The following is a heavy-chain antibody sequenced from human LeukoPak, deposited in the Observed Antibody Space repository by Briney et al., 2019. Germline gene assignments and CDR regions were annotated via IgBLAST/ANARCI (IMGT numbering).Heavy chain of an antibody. Sequence: GRSLRLSCAASGFTFSSYAMHWVRQAPGKGLGWVAVISYDGSNKYYADSVKGRFTISRDNSKNTLYLQMNSLRAEDTAVYYCARVSNNADIWELYYFDYWGQGTLVTVSS. CDR2: ISYDGSNK. CDR1: GFTFSSYA. CDR3: ARVSNNADIWELYYFDY. V-gene: IGHV3-30-3*01. D-gene: IGHD1-26*01. J-gene: IGHJ4*02.